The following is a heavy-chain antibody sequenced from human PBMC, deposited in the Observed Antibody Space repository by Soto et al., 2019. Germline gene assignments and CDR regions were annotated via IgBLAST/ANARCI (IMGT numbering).Heavy chain of an antibody. CDR1: GGSISSSSYY. V-gene: IGHV4-39*01. CDR2: IYYSGST. Sequence: ETLSLTCTVSGGSISSSSYYWVWIRQRPGKGREGVGCIYYSGSTYYNPSLKSRVTISGDRSKNQLTTKLSSVTAADTAVYYCARQAPRFFGMDVWGQGTTATAS. D-gene: IGHD3-16*01. CDR3: ARQAPRFFGMDV. J-gene: IGHJ6*02.